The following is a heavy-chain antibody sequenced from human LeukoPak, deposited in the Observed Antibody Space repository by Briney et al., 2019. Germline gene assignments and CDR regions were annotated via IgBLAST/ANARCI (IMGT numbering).Heavy chain of an antibody. D-gene: IGHD3-3*01. V-gene: IGHV4-31*03. CDR2: IYYSGST. Sequence: PSETLSLTCTVSGGSIRSGGYYWSWIRQHPGKGLEWIGYIYYSGSTYYNPSLKSRVTISVDTSKNQFSLKLSSVTAADTAVYYCARDQSTYYDFWSGPNWFDPWGQGTLVTVSS. J-gene: IGHJ5*02. CDR3: ARDQSTYYDFWSGPNWFDP. CDR1: GGSIRSGGYY.